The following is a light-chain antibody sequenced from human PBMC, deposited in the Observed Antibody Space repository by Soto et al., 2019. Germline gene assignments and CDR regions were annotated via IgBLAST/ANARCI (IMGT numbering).Light chain of an antibody. CDR3: LQNYSYPLT. J-gene: IGKJ4*01. Sequence: DIQMTQSPSSLSASVGDRVTITCRASQGIRNDLGWYQQKPGKAPVRLISAASSLQGGVPSRFSCGGSGTEFTLTSSGLQPEDFATYYCLQNYSYPLTFGGGNKVEI. CDR2: AAS. CDR1: QGIRND. V-gene: IGKV1-17*01.